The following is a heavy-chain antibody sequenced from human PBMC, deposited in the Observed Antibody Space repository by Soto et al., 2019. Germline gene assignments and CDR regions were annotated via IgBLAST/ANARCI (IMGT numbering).Heavy chain of an antibody. CDR3: AKDRVSEHNNGWPQGS. D-gene: IGHD6-19*01. Sequence: PGESLKISCKGSGYSFAGYWITWVRQEPGKGLEWMGRIDPSDSQTYYSPSFRGHVTISVTKSITTVFLQWSSLRADDTAVYYCAKDRVSEHNNGWPQGSWGQGTQVTVSS. V-gene: IGHV5-10-1*01. CDR1: GYSFAGYW. CDR2: IDPSDSQT. J-gene: IGHJ4*02.